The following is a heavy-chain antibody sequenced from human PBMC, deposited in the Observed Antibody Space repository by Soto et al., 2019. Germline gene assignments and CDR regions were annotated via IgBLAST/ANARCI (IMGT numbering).Heavy chain of an antibody. CDR1: GFIFSSYA. Sequence: QVQMVQSGGGVVQPGKSLRLSCAVSGFIFSSYALQWVRQAPGKGLEWVAAISHDGSIEYYADSVKGRFTTSRDNSKNTLYLQLIGLRAEDAAVYYCARERSRLRVGELSLSYFDYWGQGTLVTVSS. J-gene: IGHJ4*02. CDR2: ISHDGSIE. V-gene: IGHV3-30*04. D-gene: IGHD3-16*02. CDR3: ARERSRLRVGELSLSYFDY.